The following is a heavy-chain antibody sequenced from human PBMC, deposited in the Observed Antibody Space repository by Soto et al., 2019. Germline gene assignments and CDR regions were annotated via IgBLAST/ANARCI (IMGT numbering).Heavy chain of an antibody. Sequence: QVHLVQSGGELKRPGASVKVSCRASGFSFTNIGITWVRQAPGQGLEWMGWISNYNGDTNYAQKFQDRVTVTTDTSTSTAYLELRSLRSDDTAVIYCARASRGDYCTGGGCDSDYWGQGTLVTVSS. CDR3: ARASRGDYCTGGGCDSDY. D-gene: IGHD2-8*02. CDR1: GFSFTNIG. CDR2: ISNYNGDT. V-gene: IGHV1-18*01. J-gene: IGHJ4*02.